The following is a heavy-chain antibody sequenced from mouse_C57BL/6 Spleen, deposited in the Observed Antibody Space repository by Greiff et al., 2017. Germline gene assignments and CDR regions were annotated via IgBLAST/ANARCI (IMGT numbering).Heavy chain of an antibody. D-gene: IGHD2-4*01. CDR1: GYTFTSYD. Sequence: QVQLKESGPELVKPGASVKLSCKASGYTFTSYDINWVKQRPGQGLEWIGWIYPRDGSTKYNEKFKGKATLTVDTSSSTAYMELHSLTSEDSAVYVCAREGAYDYDEGFAYWGQGTLVTVSA. J-gene: IGHJ3*01. CDR3: AREGAYDYDEGFAY. V-gene: IGHV1-85*01. CDR2: IYPRDGST.